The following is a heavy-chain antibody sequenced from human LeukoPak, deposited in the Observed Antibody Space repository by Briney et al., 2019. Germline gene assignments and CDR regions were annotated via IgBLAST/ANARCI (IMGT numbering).Heavy chain of an antibody. CDR3: ARPGGASADWFDP. V-gene: IGHV5-51*01. D-gene: IGHD4-23*01. J-gene: IGHJ5*02. Sequence: GESLKISCKGSGYSFTSYWIGWVRQLPGKGLEWMGIIYPGESDTRYSPSFQGQVTISADKSISTAYLQWSSLKASDTAMYYCARPGGASADWFDPWGQGTLVTVSS. CDR1: GYSFTSYW. CDR2: IYPGESDT.